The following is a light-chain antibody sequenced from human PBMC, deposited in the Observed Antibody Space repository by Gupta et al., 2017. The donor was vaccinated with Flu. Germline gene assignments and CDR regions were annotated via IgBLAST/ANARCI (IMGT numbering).Light chain of an antibody. CDR3: QQSYSTPYT. CDR2: AAS. J-gene: IGKJ2*01. V-gene: IGKV1-39*01. CDR1: QSISSY. Sequence: RSSLSASVGDRVTITCRASQSISSYLNWYQQKPGKAPKLLIYAASSLQSGVPSRFSGSGSGTDFTLTISSLQPEDFATYYCQQSYSTPYTFGQGTKLEIK.